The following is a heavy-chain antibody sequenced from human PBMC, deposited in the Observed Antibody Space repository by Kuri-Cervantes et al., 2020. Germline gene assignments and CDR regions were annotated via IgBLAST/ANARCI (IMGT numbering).Heavy chain of an antibody. CDR2: INPHSGGP. D-gene: IGHD2-2*01. J-gene: IGHJ6*02. CDR1: GYTFTAYY. V-gene: IGHV1-2*02. Sequence: ASVKVSCKASGYTFTAYYMNWVRQAPGQGLEWMGWINPHSGGPKYAQKFQGRLAMTRDTSISTAYMELSRLRSDDTAVYYCARNLVVVPADAYYYYGMDVWGQGTTVTVSS. CDR3: ARNLVVVPADAYYYYGMDV.